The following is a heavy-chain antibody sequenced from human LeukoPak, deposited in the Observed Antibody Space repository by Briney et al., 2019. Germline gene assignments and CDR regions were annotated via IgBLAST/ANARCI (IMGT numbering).Heavy chain of an antibody. CDR2: INPNSGGT. CDR1: GYTLTQFS. CDR3: ARVFQKQLSDY. D-gene: IGHD6-13*01. J-gene: IGHJ4*02. Sequence: ASVKVSCKVSGYTLTQFSMHWVRQAPGQGLEWMGWINPNSGGTNYAQKFQGRVTMTRDTSISTAYMELSRLRSDDTAVYYCARVFQKQLSDYWGQGSLVTVSS. V-gene: IGHV1-2*02.